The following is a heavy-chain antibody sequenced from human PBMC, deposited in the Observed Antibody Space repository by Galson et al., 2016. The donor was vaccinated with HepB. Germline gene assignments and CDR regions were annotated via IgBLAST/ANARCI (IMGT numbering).Heavy chain of an antibody. J-gene: IGHJ1*01. Sequence: SVKVSCKASGYTFTGYYIQWVRQGPGQGLEWVGWINTDSGGANYAQKFQGRVTMTRDTSVSTAYMELSSLRLDDTAVYYRARGKVFMYWGQGTLVTVSA. CDR3: ARGKVFMY. D-gene: IGHD3-10*02. CDR1: GYTFTGYY. CDR2: INTDSGGA. V-gene: IGHV1-2*02.